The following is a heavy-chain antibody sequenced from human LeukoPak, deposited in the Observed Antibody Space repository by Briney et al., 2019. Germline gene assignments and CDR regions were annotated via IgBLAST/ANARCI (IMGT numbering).Heavy chain of an antibody. D-gene: IGHD3-22*01. CDR1: GFTFSSYS. Sequence: GGSLRLSGAASGFTFSSYSMNWVRQAPGKGLEWVSSISSSSTYIYYADLVKGRFTISRDNAKNSLYLQTNSLRAEDTAVYYCAREDVPGFYDSSGYVSWGQGTLVTVSS. J-gene: IGHJ4*02. V-gene: IGHV3-21*01. CDR3: AREDVPGFYDSSGYVS. CDR2: ISSSSTYI.